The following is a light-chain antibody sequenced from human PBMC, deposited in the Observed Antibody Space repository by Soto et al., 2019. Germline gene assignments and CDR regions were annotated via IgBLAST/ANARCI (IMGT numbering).Light chain of an antibody. CDR2: AAS. V-gene: IGKV1-39*01. CDR3: QQSYSTPWT. Sequence: DIQMTQSPSSLSASVGDRVTITCRASQSISSYLNWYPQKPGKAPTLLIYAASSLQSGVPSRFSSSGSGTDFTLTISSLQPEDFATYYCQQSYSTPWTFGQGTKVEIK. J-gene: IGKJ1*01. CDR1: QSISSY.